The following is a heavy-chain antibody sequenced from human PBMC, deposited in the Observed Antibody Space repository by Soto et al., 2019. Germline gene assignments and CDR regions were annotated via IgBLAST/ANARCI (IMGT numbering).Heavy chain of an antibody. V-gene: IGHV3-30-3*01. CDR1: GFTFSSYA. J-gene: IGHJ4*02. CDR2: ISYDGSNK. Sequence: GGSLRLSCAASGFTFSSYAMHWVRQAPGKGLEWVAVISYDGSNKYYADSVKGRFTISGDNSKNTLYLQMNSLRAEDTAVYYCARVPIFAPRDCSGGSCYSYFDYWGQGTLVTVSS. D-gene: IGHD2-15*01. CDR3: ARVPIFAPRDCSGGSCYSYFDY.